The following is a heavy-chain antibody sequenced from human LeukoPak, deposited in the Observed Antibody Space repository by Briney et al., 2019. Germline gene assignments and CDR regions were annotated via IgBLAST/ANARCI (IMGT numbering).Heavy chain of an antibody. V-gene: IGHV1-46*01. Sequence: ASVKVSCKASGYTFTSYYMHWVRQAPGQGLEWMGIINPSGGSTSYAQKFQGGVTMTRDTSTSTVYMELSSLRSEDTAVYYCARSAYIVVVPAPTPFDYWGQGTLVTVSS. CDR2: INPSGGST. J-gene: IGHJ4*02. CDR1: GYTFTSYY. CDR3: ARSAYIVVVPAPTPFDY. D-gene: IGHD2-2*01.